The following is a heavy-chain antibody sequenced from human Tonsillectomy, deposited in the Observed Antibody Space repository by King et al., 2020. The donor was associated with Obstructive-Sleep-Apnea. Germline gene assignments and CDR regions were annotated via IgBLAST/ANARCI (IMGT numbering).Heavy chain of an antibody. CDR2: ILYDGSNT. D-gene: IGHD3-10*01. CDR1: GYTISNYG. Sequence: VQLVESGGGVVQPGRSLRLPCAASGYTISNYGMHWVRQAPGKGLEWVAIILYDGSNTYYADSVKGRFTISRDNSKNTLYLQMNSLRSEDTAVYYCASPDGSGSHPPYYDYWGQGTLVTVSS. V-gene: IGHV3-30*03. CDR3: ASPDGSGSHPPYYDY. J-gene: IGHJ4*02.